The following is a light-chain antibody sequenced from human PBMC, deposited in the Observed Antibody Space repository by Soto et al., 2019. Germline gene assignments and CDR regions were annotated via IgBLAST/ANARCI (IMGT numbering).Light chain of an antibody. CDR2: GNS. Sequence: QSVLTQPPSVSGAPGQRVTISCTGTSSYIGAGYDVHWYQQLPGTAPKLLIYGNSNRPSGVPDRFSGSKSGTSVSLAITGLQAEDEADYYCQSYDSSLSGSVFGGGIKLTVL. J-gene: IGLJ3*02. V-gene: IGLV1-40*01. CDR3: QSYDSSLSGSV. CDR1: SSYIGAGYD.